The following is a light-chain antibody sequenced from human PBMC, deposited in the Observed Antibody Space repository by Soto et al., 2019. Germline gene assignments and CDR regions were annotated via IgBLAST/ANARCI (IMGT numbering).Light chain of an antibody. CDR2: GAS. Sequence: EIDWTQSSCTLSWSPGDRATLXCRASQSVSTYLAWYQQKPGQAPRLLIYGASTRATGIPDRFSGSGSGTDLTLTISRLEPEDFAVFYCQQYGSALPWTVGQGTKVDIK. J-gene: IGKJ1*01. CDR3: QQYGSALPWT. V-gene: IGKV3-20*01. CDR1: QSVSTY.